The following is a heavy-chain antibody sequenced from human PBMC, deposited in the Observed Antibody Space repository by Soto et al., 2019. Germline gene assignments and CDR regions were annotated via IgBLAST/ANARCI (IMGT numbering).Heavy chain of an antibody. CDR3: ARGVQKPYSSSWYARGSDWFDP. Sequence: GASVKVSCKASGYTFTSYGISWVRQAPGQGLEWMGIINPSGGSTSYAQKFQGRVTMTRDTSTSTVYMELSSLRSEDTAVYYCARGVQKPYSSSWYARGSDWFDPWGQGTLVTVSS. D-gene: IGHD6-13*01. CDR2: INPSGGST. J-gene: IGHJ5*02. CDR1: GYTFTSYG. V-gene: IGHV1-46*01.